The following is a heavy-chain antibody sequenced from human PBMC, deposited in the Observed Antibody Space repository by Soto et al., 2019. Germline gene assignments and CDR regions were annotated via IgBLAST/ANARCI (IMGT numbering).Heavy chain of an antibody. CDR1: GGTFGSYA. J-gene: IGHJ4*02. V-gene: IGHV1-69*01. D-gene: IGHD2-2*01. Sequence: QVQLVQSGAEVKKPGSSVKVSCKASGGTFGSYAFSWVRQAPGQGLEWMGGIIPVSGAAHYAQKFQGRVTITADESTSTAYMELSSLSSQDTAVYYCATALGCRSTSCTLDYWGQGTPVIVSS. CDR2: IIPVSGAA. CDR3: ATALGCRSTSCTLDY.